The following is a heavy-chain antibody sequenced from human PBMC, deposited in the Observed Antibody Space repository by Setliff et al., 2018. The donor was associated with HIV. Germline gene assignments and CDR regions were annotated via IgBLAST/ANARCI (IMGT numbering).Heavy chain of an antibody. D-gene: IGHD3-22*01. J-gene: IGHJ6*03. CDR1: GGSISSGSYY. V-gene: IGHV4-61*02. Sequence: SETLSLTCTVSGGSISSGSYYWSWIRQPAGKGLEWIGRIYTSGSTNYNPSPKSRVTISVDTSKNQFSLKLRSVTAADTAVYYCARETYYYDNPQYYYYYMDVWGKGTTVTVSS. CDR2: IYTSGST. CDR3: ARETYYYDNPQYYYYYMDV.